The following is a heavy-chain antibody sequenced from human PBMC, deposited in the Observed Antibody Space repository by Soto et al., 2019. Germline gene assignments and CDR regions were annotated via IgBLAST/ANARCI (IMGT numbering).Heavy chain of an antibody. CDR2: IKPISEGGTT. V-gene: IGHV3-15*07. CDR3: AKDLGGSSWDDAFDI. CDR1: RFNFSAAW. J-gene: IGHJ3*02. D-gene: IGHD6-13*01. Sequence: GGSLRLSCVASRFNFSAAWLNWVRQTPGKGLEWVGRIKPISEGGTTAYAAPVKGRFTISRDDSKNALHLQMDSLRAEDMAVYYCAKDLGGSSWDDAFDIWGQGTMVTVSS.